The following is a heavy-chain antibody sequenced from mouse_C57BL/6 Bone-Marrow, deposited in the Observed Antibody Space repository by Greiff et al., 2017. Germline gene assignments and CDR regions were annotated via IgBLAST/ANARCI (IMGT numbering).Heavy chain of an antibody. CDR3: AREGDDALAMDY. CDR1: GYTFTSYW. V-gene: IGHV1-69*01. J-gene: IGHJ4*01. Sequence: QVQLQQPGAELVMPGASVKLSCKASGYTFTSYWMHWVKQRPGQGLEWIGEIDPSDSYTNYNQKFKGKSTLTVDKSSSTAYMQLSSLTSEDSAVYYCAREGDDALAMDYWGQGTSVTVSS. CDR2: IDPSDSYT. D-gene: IGHD2-3*01.